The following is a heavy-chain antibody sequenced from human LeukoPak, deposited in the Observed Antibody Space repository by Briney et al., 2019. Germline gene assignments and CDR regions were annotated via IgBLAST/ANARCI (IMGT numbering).Heavy chain of an antibody. CDR2: IYYSGST. D-gene: IGHD3-9*01. V-gene: IGHV4-59*08. CDR3: ARGDYDILTGYYHGFDY. CDR1: GGSISSYY. J-gene: IGHJ4*02. Sequence: SETLSLTCTVSGGSISSYYWSWIRQPPGKGLEWIGYIYYSGSTYYNPSLKSRVTISVDTSKNQFSLKLSPVTAADTAVYYCARGDYDILTGYYHGFDYWGQGTLVTVSS.